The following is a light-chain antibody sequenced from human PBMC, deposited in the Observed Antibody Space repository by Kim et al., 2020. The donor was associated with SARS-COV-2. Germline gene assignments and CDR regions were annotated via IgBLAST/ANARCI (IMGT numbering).Light chain of an antibody. J-gene: IGKJ2*01. Sequence: SQGDRATRPCRASQPIRKDFLAWYQQKPGQPPRLLIYHASVRASDIPVRFSGSGSATDFTLTINTLEPEDFAVYYCQRYGGPPPYTFGQGTKLEI. CDR3: QRYGGPPPYT. CDR1: QPIRKDF. CDR2: HAS. V-gene: IGKV3-20*01.